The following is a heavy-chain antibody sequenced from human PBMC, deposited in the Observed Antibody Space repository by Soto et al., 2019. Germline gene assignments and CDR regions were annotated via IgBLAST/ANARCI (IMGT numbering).Heavy chain of an antibody. CDR2: IYYSGST. V-gene: IGHV4-30-4*01. D-gene: IGHD6-19*01. Sequence: PSETLSLTCTVSGGSISSGDYYWSWIRQPPGKGLEWIGYIYYSGSTYYNPSLKSRVTISVDTSKNQFSLKLSSVTAVDTAVYYCARGLAVAGEGWFDPWGQGTLVTVSS. J-gene: IGHJ5*02. CDR3: ARGLAVAGEGWFDP. CDR1: GGSISSGDYY.